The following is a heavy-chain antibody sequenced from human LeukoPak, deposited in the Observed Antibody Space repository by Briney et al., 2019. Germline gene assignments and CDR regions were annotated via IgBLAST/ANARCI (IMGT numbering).Heavy chain of an antibody. CDR3: ARDLPRSSSGLLGYYFFSGMGV. D-gene: IGHD6-6*01. CDR1: GYTFGDFY. Sequence: GASVKVSCKASGYTFGDFYLHWVRQAPGQGLEWMGRINPNSGDTNYAQKFQGRVTMTRDTSINIAYVELSRLRSDDTAVYFCARDLPRSSSGLLGYYFFSGMGVWGQGTTVTVSS. V-gene: IGHV1-2*06. CDR2: INPNSGDT. J-gene: IGHJ6*02.